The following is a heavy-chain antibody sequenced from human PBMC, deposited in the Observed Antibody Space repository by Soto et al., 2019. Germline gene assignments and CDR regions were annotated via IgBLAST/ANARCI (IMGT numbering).Heavy chain of an antibody. D-gene: IGHD4-17*01. Sequence: ASDTLSPTCTVFRGSMTRYYWRWIRQPPGKGLEWIGYTYYSGSTNYNPSLTSRVIISIDTPHNQFSLKLRSVTAADTAVYYCARNSYGGMTDYWGQGTLVTVSS. J-gene: IGHJ4*02. V-gene: IGHV4-59*08. CDR2: TYYSGST. CDR3: ARNSYGGMTDY. CDR1: RGSMTRYY.